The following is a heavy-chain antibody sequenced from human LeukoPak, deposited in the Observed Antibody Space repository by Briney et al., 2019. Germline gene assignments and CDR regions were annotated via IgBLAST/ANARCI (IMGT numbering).Heavy chain of an antibody. CDR1: GGSISSSSYY. J-gene: IGHJ4*02. CDR2: IYYSGST. V-gene: IGHV4-39*01. CDR3: ASPGELPFDY. Sequence: TSETLSLTCTVSGGSISSSSYYWGWIRQPRGRGLEWIGSIYYSGSTYYNTSLKSRVTISVDTSKNQFSLKLSSVTAADTAVYYCASPGELPFDYWGQGTLVTVSS. D-gene: IGHD1-26*01.